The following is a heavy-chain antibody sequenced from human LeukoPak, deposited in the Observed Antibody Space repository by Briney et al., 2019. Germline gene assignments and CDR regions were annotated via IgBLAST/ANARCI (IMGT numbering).Heavy chain of an antibody. Sequence: SETLSLTCTVSGDSISSGTFYWGWVRQPPGKGLEWIGCIHYSGNTYYNPSLKSPVTISVDTSKNQFSLNLSSVTAADTAVYYCARLTRRGIAVAGGPVWFDSWGQGTQVSVSS. CDR2: IHYSGNT. CDR3: ARLTRRGIAVAGGPVWFDS. J-gene: IGHJ5*01. V-gene: IGHV4-39*01. CDR1: GDSISSGTFY. D-gene: IGHD6-19*01.